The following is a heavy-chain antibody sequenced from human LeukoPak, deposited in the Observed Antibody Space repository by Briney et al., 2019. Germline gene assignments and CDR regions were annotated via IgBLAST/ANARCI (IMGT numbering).Heavy chain of an antibody. CDR1: GDSISSTSFY. Sequence: PSETLSLTCSVSGDSISSTSFYWGWIRQPPGKGLEWIGTIYYSGDTYYNPSLESRVTISVDRSKKHFSLKLTSVTAADTAVYFCVRYGPYNYIDRWGQGTVVTVSS. CDR2: IYYSGDT. CDR3: VRYGPYNYIDR. V-gene: IGHV4-39*07. D-gene: IGHD4-11*01. J-gene: IGHJ4*02.